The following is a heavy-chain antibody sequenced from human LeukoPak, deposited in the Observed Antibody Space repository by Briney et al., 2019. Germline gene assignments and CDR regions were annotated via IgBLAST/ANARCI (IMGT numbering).Heavy chain of an antibody. CDR3: ARDRGPYYYYGMDV. CDR2: INHSGST. Sequence: PSETLSLTCAVYGGSFSGYYWSWIRQPPGKGLEWIGEINHSGSTNYNPSLKSRVTISVDTSKNQFSLKLSSVTAADTAVYYCARDRGPYYYYGMDVWGQGTTVTVSS. V-gene: IGHV4-34*01. CDR1: GGSFSGYY. D-gene: IGHD3-10*01. J-gene: IGHJ6*02.